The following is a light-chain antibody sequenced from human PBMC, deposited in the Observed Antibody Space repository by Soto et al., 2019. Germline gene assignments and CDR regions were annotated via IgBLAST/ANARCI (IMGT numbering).Light chain of an antibody. Sequence: DMQMTQSPSSLSASVGDRVTITCQASQDSSNYLNWYQQKPGKAPKLLIYDASNLETGVPSRFSGSGSGTDFTITISSLQPEDIATYYCQQYDNRPPYTFGQGTKLEIK. CDR2: DAS. CDR1: QDSSNY. CDR3: QQYDNRPPYT. V-gene: IGKV1-33*01. J-gene: IGKJ2*01.